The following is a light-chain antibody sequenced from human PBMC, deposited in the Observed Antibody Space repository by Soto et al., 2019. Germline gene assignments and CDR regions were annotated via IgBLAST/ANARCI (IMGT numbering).Light chain of an antibody. V-gene: IGKV3-15*01. CDR1: QSVSSN. J-gene: IGKJ2*01. CDR2: GAS. Sequence: EIMMTQSPATLSVCPGERATLSCRASQSVSSNLAWYQQKPGQAPRLLIYGASTRATGIPARFSGSGSGTEFTLTISSLQSEDFALYYCQQYNNWPPYTFGQGTKLEIK. CDR3: QQYNNWPPYT.